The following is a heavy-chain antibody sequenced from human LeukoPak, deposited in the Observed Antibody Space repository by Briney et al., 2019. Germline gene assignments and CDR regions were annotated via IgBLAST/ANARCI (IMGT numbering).Heavy chain of an antibody. CDR1: PVTFGTSA. CDR3: ALLAVASDFDY. Sequence: GGSLRLSCVGSPVTFGTSAMSWVRQAPGKGLEWVSNIGSSGTNRYYADSVKGRFSISRDNAKSSLYLQMNSLRVEDTAVYYCALLAVASDFDYWGQGALVTVSS. V-gene: IGHV3-48*03. J-gene: IGHJ4*02. CDR2: IGSSGTNR. D-gene: IGHD6-19*01.